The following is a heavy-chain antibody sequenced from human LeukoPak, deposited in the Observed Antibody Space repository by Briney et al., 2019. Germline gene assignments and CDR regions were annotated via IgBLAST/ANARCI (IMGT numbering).Heavy chain of an antibody. CDR3: AIGNWTS. Sequence: PGESLRLSCAPSGFPFSNYGMHWVRQAPGKGLEWVAFIRYDASNKYYADSVKGRFTISRDNSKNTLYLQMNSLRTEDTAVYYCAIGNWTSWGQGTLVTVSS. J-gene: IGHJ5*02. CDR1: GFPFSNYG. V-gene: IGHV3-30*02. D-gene: IGHD1-20*01. CDR2: IRYDASNK.